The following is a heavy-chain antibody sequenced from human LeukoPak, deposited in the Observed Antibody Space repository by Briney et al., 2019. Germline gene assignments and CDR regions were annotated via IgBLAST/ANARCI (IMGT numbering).Heavy chain of an antibody. D-gene: IGHD3-16*01. J-gene: IGHJ3*02. Sequence: PSQTLSLTCTVSGGSINSGGYYWSWIRQHPGKGLEWIGYIYYSGSTYYNPSLKSRVTISVDTSKNQFSLKLSSVTAADTAVYYCARVWDYDYVWGRPGGDAFDIWGQGTMVTVSS. CDR3: ARVWDYDYVWGRPGGDAFDI. CDR2: IYYSGST. V-gene: IGHV4-31*03. CDR1: GGSINSGGYY.